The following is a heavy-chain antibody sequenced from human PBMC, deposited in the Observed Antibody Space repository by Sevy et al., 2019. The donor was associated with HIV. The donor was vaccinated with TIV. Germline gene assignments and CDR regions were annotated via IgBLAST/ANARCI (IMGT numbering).Heavy chain of an antibody. CDR3: TSRSGSQDY. Sequence: GGSLRLSCAASGFTFSGSAMPWVRQASGKGLEWVGRIRSKANSYATAYAASVKGRFTISRDDSKNTAYLQMNSLKTEDTAGDYCTSRSGSQDYWGQGTLVTVSS. D-gene: IGHD3-10*01. CDR1: GFTFSGSA. J-gene: IGHJ4*02. V-gene: IGHV3-73*01. CDR2: IRSKANSYAT.